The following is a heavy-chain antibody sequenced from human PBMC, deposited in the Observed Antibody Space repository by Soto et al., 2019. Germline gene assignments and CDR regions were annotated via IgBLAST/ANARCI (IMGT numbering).Heavy chain of an antibody. J-gene: IGHJ4*02. CDR2: INHSGST. V-gene: IGHV4-34*01. Sequence: SETLSLTCAVYGGSFSGYYWSWIRQPPGKGLEWIGEINHSGSTNYNPSLKSRVTISVDTSKNQFSLKLSSVTAADTAVYYCARGVLIVVPAAMALPIDYWSQGTLVPVS. CDR3: ARGVLIVVPAAMALPIDY. CDR1: GGSFSGYY. D-gene: IGHD2-2*01.